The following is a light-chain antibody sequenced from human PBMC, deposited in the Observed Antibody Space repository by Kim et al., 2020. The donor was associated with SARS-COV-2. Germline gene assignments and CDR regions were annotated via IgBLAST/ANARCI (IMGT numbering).Light chain of an antibody. J-gene: IGLJ3*02. Sequence: ELTQPPSASGTPGQRVTISCSGSSSNIGSNYVYWYQQLPGTAPKLLIYRNNQRPSGVPDRFSGSKSGTSASLAISGLRSEDEADYYCAAWDDNLNVWVFGGGTQLTVL. CDR1: SSNIGSNY. CDR3: AAWDDNLNVWV. V-gene: IGLV1-47*01. CDR2: RNN.